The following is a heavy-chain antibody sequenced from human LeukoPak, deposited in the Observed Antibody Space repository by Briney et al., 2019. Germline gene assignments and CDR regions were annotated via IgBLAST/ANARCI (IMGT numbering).Heavy chain of an antibody. CDR3: AKVVQYTASTGTGLDY. D-gene: IGHD6-13*01. Sequence: TGGSLRLSCAASGFKFSNYGMHWVRQAPGKGLDWVAVIWFGGSYIYYGDSVRGRFTISRDNSKNTLYLQMNSLRAEDTAIYYCAKVVQYTASTGTGLDYWGQGTLVTVSS. J-gene: IGHJ4*02. CDR1: GFKFSNYG. V-gene: IGHV3-33*06. CDR2: IWFGGSYI.